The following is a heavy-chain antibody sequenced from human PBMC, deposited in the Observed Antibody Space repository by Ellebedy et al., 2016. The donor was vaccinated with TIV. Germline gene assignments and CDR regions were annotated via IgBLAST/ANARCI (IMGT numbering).Heavy chain of an antibody. CDR1: GGSISSGDYT. CDR3: ASYLLREGHNWFNP. CDR2: IYYSGST. D-gene: IGHD3-22*01. Sequence: SETLSLXCTVSGGSISSGDYTWSWIRQHPRKGLEWIGYIYYSGSTYYNPSLKSRVTISVDTSKNQFSLKLSSVTAADTAVYYCASYLLREGHNWFNPWGQGTLVTVSS. V-gene: IGHV4-31*03. J-gene: IGHJ5*02.